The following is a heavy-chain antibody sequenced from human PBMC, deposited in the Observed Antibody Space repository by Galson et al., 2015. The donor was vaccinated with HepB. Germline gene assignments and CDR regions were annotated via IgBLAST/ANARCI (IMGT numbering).Heavy chain of an antibody. D-gene: IGHD3-10*01. CDR2: IGASDGNT. CDR1: GFTFSSNA. J-gene: IGHJ4*02. Sequence: SLRLSCAASGFTFSSNAMSWVRQAPGKGLEWVSTIGASDGNTFYPDSVKGRFIISRDNSKNTLYLQVDSLRDEDSALYYCVKRYFASGSSPFDYWGQGTLVTVSS. CDR3: VKRYFASGSSPFDY. V-gene: IGHV3-23*01.